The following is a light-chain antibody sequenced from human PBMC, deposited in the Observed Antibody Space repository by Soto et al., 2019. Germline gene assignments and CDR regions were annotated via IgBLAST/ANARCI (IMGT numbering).Light chain of an antibody. V-gene: IGKV1-5*03. J-gene: IGKJ1*01. CDR2: KAS. Sequence: DIQMTQSPSTLSASVGDRVTITCRASQSISTWLAWYQQEPGKAPKLLIHKASSLQSGVPSRFSGSGSGTDFTLTIRSLHPDDFATYYCQQYNSYSPPFGQGTRVEIK. CDR3: QQYNSYSPP. CDR1: QSISTW.